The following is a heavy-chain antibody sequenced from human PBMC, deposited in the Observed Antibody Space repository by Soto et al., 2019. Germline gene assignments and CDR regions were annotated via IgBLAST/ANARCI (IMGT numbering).Heavy chain of an antibody. J-gene: IGHJ4*02. D-gene: IGHD3-3*01. Sequence: EVQLLESGGGLVQPGGSLRLSCAASGFTFSSYAMSWVRQAPGKGLEWVSAISGSGGSTYYADSVKGRFTISRDNSKNTLYLQMNSLRAEDTAVYYCAKEDGRYDFWSGYYKGYYFDYWGQGTLVTVSS. CDR1: GFTFSSYA. CDR2: ISGSGGST. CDR3: AKEDGRYDFWSGYYKGYYFDY. V-gene: IGHV3-23*01.